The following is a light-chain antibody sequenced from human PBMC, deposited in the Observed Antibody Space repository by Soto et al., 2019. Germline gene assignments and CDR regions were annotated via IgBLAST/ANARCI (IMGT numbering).Light chain of an antibody. V-gene: IGLV2-14*03. J-gene: IGLJ2*01. Sequence: QSVLTQPASVSGSPGQSITISCTRTSRDIGTYDYVSWHQQHPGKAPKLIIYDVAHRPSGVSPRFSGSKSGDTASLTISGLQAEDEADYYCSLFTTSGSHVVFGGGTQLTVL. CDR2: DVA. CDR3: SLFTTSGSHVV. CDR1: SRDIGTYDY.